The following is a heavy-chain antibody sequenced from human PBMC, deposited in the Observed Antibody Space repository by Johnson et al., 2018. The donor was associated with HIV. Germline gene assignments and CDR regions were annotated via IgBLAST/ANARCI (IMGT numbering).Heavy chain of an antibody. J-gene: IGHJ3*02. CDR3: TRHYYETDYYLYAFDI. Sequence: VQLVESGGGVVHPGRSLRLSCAATGFTFTSYGMHWVRQAPGKGLEWVAVIWYDGSNEYYADSVKGRFTISRDNSKNTLYLQMNSLRAEDTAVYYCTRHYYETDYYLYAFDIWGQGTVVTVSS. D-gene: IGHD3-22*01. CDR1: GFTFTSYG. V-gene: IGHV3-33*01. CDR2: IWYDGSNE.